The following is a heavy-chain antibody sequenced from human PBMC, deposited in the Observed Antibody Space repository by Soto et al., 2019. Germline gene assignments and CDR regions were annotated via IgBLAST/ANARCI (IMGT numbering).Heavy chain of an antibody. D-gene: IGHD6-13*01. Sequence: EVQLVESGGGLVKPGGSLRLSCAASGFTFSSYSMNWVRQAPGKGLEWVSSISGTGSYIYYADSVKGRFTISRDNAKNSLFRQMNSLRAEDTAVYYWARYRVSGIGVAGDYWGQGTLVTVSS. CDR2: ISGTGSYI. V-gene: IGHV3-21*01. J-gene: IGHJ4*02. CDR1: GFTFSSYS. CDR3: ARYRVSGIGVAGDY.